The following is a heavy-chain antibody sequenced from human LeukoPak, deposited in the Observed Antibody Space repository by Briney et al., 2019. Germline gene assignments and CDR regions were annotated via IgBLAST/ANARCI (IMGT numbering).Heavy chain of an antibody. CDR3: ARVVPAATHFDY. CDR1: GDSISSGDYY. V-gene: IGHV4-39*01. J-gene: IGHJ4*02. D-gene: IGHD2-2*01. CDR2: IYYSGST. Sequence: SETLSLTCTVSGDSISSGDYYWSWIRQPPGKGLEWIGSIYYSGSTYYNPSLKSRVTISVDTSKNQFSLKLSSVTAAGTAVYYCARVVPAATHFDYWGQGTLVTVSS.